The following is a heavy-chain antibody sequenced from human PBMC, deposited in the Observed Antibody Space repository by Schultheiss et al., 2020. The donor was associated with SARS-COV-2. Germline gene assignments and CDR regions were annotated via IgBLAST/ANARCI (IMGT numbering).Heavy chain of an antibody. CDR3: AKDRFVSGSVSESDY. Sequence: GGSLRLSCAASGFTFSSYAMSWVRQAPGKGLEWVSAISGSGGSTYYADSVKGRFTISRDNSKNTLYLQMNSLRAEDTAVYYCAKDRFVSGSVSESDYWGQGTLVTVSS. V-gene: IGHV3-23*01. CDR1: GFTFSSYA. CDR2: ISGSGGST. J-gene: IGHJ4*02. D-gene: IGHD3-10*01.